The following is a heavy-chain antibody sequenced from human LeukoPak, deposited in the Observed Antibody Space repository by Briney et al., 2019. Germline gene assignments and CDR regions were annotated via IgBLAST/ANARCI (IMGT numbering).Heavy chain of an antibody. V-gene: IGHV3-33*01. CDR3: ARELPPLEEYYFDY. D-gene: IGHD2/OR15-2a*01. J-gene: IGHJ4*02. Sequence: PGGSLRLSCAASGFTFRSYGMHWVRQAPGKGLQWVAVIWYDGSNKYYADSVKGRFTISRDNSKNTLSLQMNSLRAEDTAVYYCARELPPLEEYYFDYWGQGTLVTVSS. CDR1: GFTFRSYG. CDR2: IWYDGSNK.